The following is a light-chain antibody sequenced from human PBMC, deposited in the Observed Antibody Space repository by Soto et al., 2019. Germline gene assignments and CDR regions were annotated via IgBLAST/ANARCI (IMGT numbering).Light chain of an antibody. CDR1: QTVLYSPNNKNY. J-gene: IGKJ2*01. Sequence: DIVLTQSPDSLTVSLGERATINCKSSQTVLYSPNNKNYLAWYQQKPGQPPKLLIYWASTRESGVPDRFTGSGSGTDFSLTISRLEPEDFAVYYCHQYDNAPQTFGQGTKVDI. CDR2: WAS. CDR3: HQYDNAPQT. V-gene: IGKV4-1*01.